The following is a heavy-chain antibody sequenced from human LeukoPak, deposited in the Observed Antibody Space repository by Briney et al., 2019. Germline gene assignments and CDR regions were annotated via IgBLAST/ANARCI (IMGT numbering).Heavy chain of an antibody. J-gene: IGHJ4*02. D-gene: IGHD3-3*01. CDR1: GFTFSNYW. Sequence: GGSLRLSCAASGFTFSNYWMSWVRQAPGKGLEWVANIKQDGSDQYYVDSVKGRFTTSRDNARNSLYLQMNSLRVEDTAVYYCARRIWSGDFNYWGQGTLVTVSS. CDR3: ARRIWSGDFNY. CDR2: IKQDGSDQ. V-gene: IGHV3-7*01.